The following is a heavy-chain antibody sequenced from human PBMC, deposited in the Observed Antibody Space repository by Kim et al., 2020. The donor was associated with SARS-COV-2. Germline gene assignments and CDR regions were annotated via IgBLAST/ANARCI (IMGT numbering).Heavy chain of an antibody. CDR2: K. Sequence: KYYADSVKGRFTISRDNSKNTLYLQMNSLRAEDTAVYYCARSLAAAPFDYWGQGTLVTVSS. V-gene: IGHV3-30*01. J-gene: IGHJ4*02. D-gene: IGHD6-13*01. CDR3: ARSLAAAPFDY.